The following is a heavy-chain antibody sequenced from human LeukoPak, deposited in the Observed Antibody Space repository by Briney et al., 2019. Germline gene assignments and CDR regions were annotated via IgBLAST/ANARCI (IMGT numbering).Heavy chain of an antibody. J-gene: IGHJ4*02. CDR3: ASQMAAAGTLWGSYFDY. V-gene: IGHV4-38-2*02. Sequence: PSETLSLTCTVSGYSISSGYYWGWIRQPPGKGLEWIGSIYHSGSTYYNPSLKSRVTISVDTSKNQFSLKLSSVTAADTAVYYCASQMAAAGTLWGSYFDYWGQGTLVTVSS. CDR2: IYHSGST. CDR1: GYSISSGYY. D-gene: IGHD6-13*01.